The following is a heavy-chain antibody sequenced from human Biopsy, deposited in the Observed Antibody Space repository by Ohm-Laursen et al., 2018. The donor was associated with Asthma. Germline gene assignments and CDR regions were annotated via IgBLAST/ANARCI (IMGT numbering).Heavy chain of an antibody. D-gene: IGHD3-3*01. J-gene: IGHJ3*02. V-gene: IGHV3-9*01. CDR1: GFTFDDFA. CDR2: VSWNSRDI. CDR3: AKERYYDFWSGYPI. Sequence: SLRLSCSASGFTFDDFAMHWVRQAPGKGLEWVASVSWNSRDIAYADSVRGRFTISRDNSKNTPYLQMNSLRAEDTAVYYCAKERYYDFWSGYPIWGQGTMVTVSS.